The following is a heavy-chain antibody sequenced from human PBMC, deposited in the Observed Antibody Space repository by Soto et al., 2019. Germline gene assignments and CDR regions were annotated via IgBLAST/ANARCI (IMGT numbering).Heavy chain of an antibody. V-gene: IGHV3-48*03. CDR1: GFTFNTYE. CDR2: ISVSGNII. CDR3: VRDTMSASAAASLDY. Sequence: PGGSLRLSCTGSGFTFNTYEFNWVRQAPGKGLEWISYISVSGNIIKYADSVKGRFTISRDNAENSLHLHMSSLGVDDTAVYFCVRDTMSASAAASLDYWGQGTQVTVSS. J-gene: IGHJ4*02. D-gene: IGHD6-13*01.